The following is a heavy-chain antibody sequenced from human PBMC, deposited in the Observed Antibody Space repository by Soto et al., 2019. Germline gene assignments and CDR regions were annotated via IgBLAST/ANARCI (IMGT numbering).Heavy chain of an antibody. CDR2: INHSGST. D-gene: IGHD3-22*01. J-gene: IGHJ4*02. Sequence: SETLSLTCAVYGGSFSGYYWTWIRQPPGTGLEWIGEINHSGSTNYNPSLKSRVTISVDTSKNQFSLKLSSVTAADTAVYYCARDGYYYDSSGYYPDWGQGTLVTVSS. V-gene: IGHV4-34*01. CDR1: GGSFSGYY. CDR3: ARDGYYYDSSGYYPD.